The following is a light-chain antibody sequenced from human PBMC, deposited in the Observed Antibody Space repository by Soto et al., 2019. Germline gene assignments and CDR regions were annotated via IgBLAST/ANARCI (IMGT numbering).Light chain of an antibody. CDR1: QSINSN. Sequence: IVMTQSPATLSVSPGERATLSCRASQSINSNLAWYQQKPGQAPRLLMFRASTRATGISARFSGSGSGTEFTLTISSLQSEDFAVYYCQKYHNWPITFGQGTQLEIK. V-gene: IGKV3-15*01. J-gene: IGKJ5*01. CDR2: RAS. CDR3: QKYHNWPIT.